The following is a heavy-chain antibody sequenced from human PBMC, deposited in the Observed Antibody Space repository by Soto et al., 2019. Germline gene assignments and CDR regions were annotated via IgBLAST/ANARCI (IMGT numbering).Heavy chain of an antibody. CDR1: GGSMSSYY. CDR3: ATESGSTYGYFDY. V-gene: IGHV4-4*09. D-gene: IGHD5-18*01. Sequence: PSETLSLTCTVSGGSMSSYYWSWIRQSPGKGLEWIGYISNSGSTGYNPSLKTRLSMSVDRSKNQFTLRLTSVTAADTAVYFCATESGSTYGYFDYWGQGTQVTVSS. J-gene: IGHJ4*02. CDR2: ISNSGST.